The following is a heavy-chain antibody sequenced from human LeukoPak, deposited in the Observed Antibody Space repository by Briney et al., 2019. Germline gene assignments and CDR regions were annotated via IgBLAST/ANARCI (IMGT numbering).Heavy chain of an antibody. CDR1: IYTLTELS. CDR2: FDREDGQT. V-gene: IGHV1-24*01. J-gene: IGHJ3*02. Sequence: GASVKVSCKVSIYTLTELSMHWVRQAPGKGLDLMGGFDREDGQTIYAQKFQGRVTMTRDTSTSTVYMELSSLRSEDTAVYYCARSSQRGGAFDIWGQGTMVTVSS. D-gene: IGHD2-2*01. CDR3: ARSSQRGGAFDI.